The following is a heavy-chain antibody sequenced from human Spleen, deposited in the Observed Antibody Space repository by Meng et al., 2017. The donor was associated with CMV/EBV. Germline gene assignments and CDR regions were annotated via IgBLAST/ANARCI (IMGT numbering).Heavy chain of an antibody. Sequence: ASVKVSCKASGYTFTGYYMHWVRQAPGQGLEWMGWINPNSGGTSYEQKVQGRVTMTTDTSTSTAYMELRSLTSDDTAVYYCAKLGSGYYHFDYWGQGMLVTVSS. V-gene: IGHV1-2*02. D-gene: IGHD3-3*01. CDR1: GYTFTGYY. CDR2: INPNSGGT. CDR3: AKLGSGYYHFDY. J-gene: IGHJ4*02.